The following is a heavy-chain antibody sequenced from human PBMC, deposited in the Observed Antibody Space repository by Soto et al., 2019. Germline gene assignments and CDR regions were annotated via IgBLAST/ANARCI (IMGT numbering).Heavy chain of an antibody. D-gene: IGHD5-12*01. CDR1: GGSISSYC. J-gene: IGHJ6*02. CDR2: IYTSGST. CDR3: ASLRGYSGYGGYYYGMDV. V-gene: IGHV4-4*07. Sequence: PSETLSLTCTVSGGSISSYCWSWIRQPAGKGLEWIGRIYTSGSTNYNPSLKSRVTMSVDTSKNQFSLKLSSVTAADTAVYYCASLRGYSGYGGYYYGMDVWGQGTTVTVS.